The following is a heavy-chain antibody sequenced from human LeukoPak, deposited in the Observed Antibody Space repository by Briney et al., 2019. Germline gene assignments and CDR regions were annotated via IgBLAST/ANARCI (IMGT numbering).Heavy chain of an antibody. D-gene: IGHD3-22*01. V-gene: IGHV3-30-3*01. CDR1: GFTFSSYA. Sequence: GGSLRLSFAASGFTFSSYAMHWVRQAPGKRXXXXXXXXXDGSNKYYADSVKGRFTISRDNSKNTLYLQMNSLRAEDTAVYYCARDPYYDSSGYYSNWFDPWGQGTLVTVSS. CDR3: ARDPYYDSSGYYSNWFDP. J-gene: IGHJ5*02. CDR2: XXXDGSNK.